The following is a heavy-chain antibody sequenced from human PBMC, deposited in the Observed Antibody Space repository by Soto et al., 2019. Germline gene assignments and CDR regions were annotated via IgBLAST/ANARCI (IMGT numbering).Heavy chain of an antibody. V-gene: IGHV3-30*18. Sequence: QVHLVESGGGVVQPGRSLRLSCAASGFSFSSFAMHWVRQTPGKGLEWVARISYDGYFKHYGDSVKGRFTISRDSSNSTVSLQMNSLRLEDTAIYYCAKDGFGDYGLDVWGQGTMVTVSS. CDR2: ISYDGYFK. J-gene: IGHJ6*02. CDR1: GFSFSSFA. CDR3: AKDGFGDYGLDV. D-gene: IGHD3-16*01.